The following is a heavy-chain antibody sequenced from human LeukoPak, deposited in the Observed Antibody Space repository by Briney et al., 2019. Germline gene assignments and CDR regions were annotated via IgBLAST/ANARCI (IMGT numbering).Heavy chain of an antibody. CDR3: ARVYGTEILDAFDI. CDR1: GFTFSSYA. Sequence: GGSLRLSCAASGFTFSSYAMHWVRQAPGKGLEWVSSISSSSSYIYYADSVKGRFTISRDNAKNSLYLQMNSLRAEDTAVYYCARVYGTEILDAFDIWGQGTMVTVSS. D-gene: IGHD3-16*01. V-gene: IGHV3-21*01. J-gene: IGHJ3*02. CDR2: ISSSSSYI.